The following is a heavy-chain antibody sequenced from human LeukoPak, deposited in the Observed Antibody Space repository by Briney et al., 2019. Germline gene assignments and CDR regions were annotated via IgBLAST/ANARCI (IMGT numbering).Heavy chain of an antibody. CDR3: ARQPAYSSSWYYFDY. CDR1: GYSFTSYW. D-gene: IGHD6-13*01. Sequence: GESLKISCKGSGYSFTSYWISWVRQMPGKGLEWMGRIDPSDSYTNYSPSFQGHVTISADKSISTAYLQWSSLKASDIAMYYCARQPAYSSSWYYFDYWGEGTLVTVSS. J-gene: IGHJ4*02. CDR2: IDPSDSYT. V-gene: IGHV5-10-1*01.